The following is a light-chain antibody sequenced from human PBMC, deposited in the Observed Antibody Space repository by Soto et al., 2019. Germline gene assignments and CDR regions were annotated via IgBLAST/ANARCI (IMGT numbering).Light chain of an antibody. J-gene: IGLJ1*01. V-gene: IGLV1-44*01. CDR3: AAWDETLIDV. Sequence: QSVLTQPPSVSAAPGQRVTISCSGSSSNIGGNSVSWYQQLPGAVPTLLIYNDNERPSGVPDRFSGSKSGTSASLAISGLQSEDEADYYCAAWDETLIDVFGTGTKATVL. CDR2: NDN. CDR1: SSNIGGNS.